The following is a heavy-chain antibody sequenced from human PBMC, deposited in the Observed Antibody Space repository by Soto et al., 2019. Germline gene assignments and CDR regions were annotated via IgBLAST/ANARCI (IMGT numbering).Heavy chain of an antibody. V-gene: IGHV1-18*01. CDR1: GYTFTKYG. J-gene: IGHJ4*02. D-gene: IGHD2-2*01. Sequence: ASVKVSCKASGYTFTKYGINWARQAPGQWLEWMGWISADNGDTNYAQKFQGRVTMTTDTSTSTVYMELRSLISDDTAVYYCARGLAQPLGYWGQGTLVTVSS. CDR2: ISADNGDT. CDR3: ARGLAQPLGY.